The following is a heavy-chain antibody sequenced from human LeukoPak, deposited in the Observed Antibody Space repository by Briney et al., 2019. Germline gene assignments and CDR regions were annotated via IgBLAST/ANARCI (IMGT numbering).Heavy chain of an antibody. CDR1: GYTFTSYD. CDR2: MNPNSGTT. J-gene: IGHJ4*02. D-gene: IGHD7-27*01. V-gene: IGHV1-8*01. Sequence: GASVKVSCKACGYTFTSYDFNWVRQAPGQGPEGVGWMNPNSGTTGYAQKFQGRVTMTRDTSISTAYMDLSSLRSEDTAVYCCARAPRNWGFDYWGQGTLVTVSS. CDR3: ARAPRNWGFDY.